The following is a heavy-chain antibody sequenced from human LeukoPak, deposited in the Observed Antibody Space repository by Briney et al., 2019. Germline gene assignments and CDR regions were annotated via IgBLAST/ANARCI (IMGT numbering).Heavy chain of an antibody. Sequence: PSETLSLTCAVYGGSFSGYYWSWIRQPPGKGLEWMGEINHSGSTNYNPSLKSRVTISVDTSKNQFSLKLSSVTAADTAVYYCARDSSYSNYVFAFDIWGQGTLVTVSS. D-gene: IGHD4-11*01. CDR2: INHSGST. CDR1: GGSFSGYY. J-gene: IGHJ4*02. CDR3: ARDSSYSNYVFAFDI. V-gene: IGHV4-34*01.